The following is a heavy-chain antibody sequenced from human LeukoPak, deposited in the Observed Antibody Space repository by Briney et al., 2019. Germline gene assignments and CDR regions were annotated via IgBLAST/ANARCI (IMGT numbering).Heavy chain of an antibody. V-gene: IGHV4-61*02. CDR1: GGSISSGSYY. D-gene: IGHD2-2*01. CDR3: ARGPDIVVVPAHNVYWYFDL. Sequence: SETLSLTCTVSGGSISSGSYYWSWIRQPAGKGLEWIGRIYTSGSTNYNPSLKSRVTISVDTSKNQFSLKLSSVTAADTAVYYCARGPDIVVVPAHNVYWYFDLWGRGTLVTVSS. CDR2: IYTSGST. J-gene: IGHJ2*01.